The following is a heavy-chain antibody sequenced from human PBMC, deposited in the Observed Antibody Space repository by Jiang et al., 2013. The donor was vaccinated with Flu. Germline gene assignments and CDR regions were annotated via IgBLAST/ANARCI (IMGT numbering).Heavy chain of an antibody. CDR1: GDSINNGAYY. Sequence: QTLSLTCSVSGDSINNGAYYWTWIRQPPGKALEWIGNIYYSGTTYYNPSLKSRLTISLDTSKNQFSLRLTSVTAADAAIYYCARNYADDAFDVWGQGTMVTVSS. CDR3: ARNYADDAFDV. J-gene: IGHJ3*01. V-gene: IGHV4-30-4*01. CDR2: IYYSGTT. D-gene: IGHD1-7*01.